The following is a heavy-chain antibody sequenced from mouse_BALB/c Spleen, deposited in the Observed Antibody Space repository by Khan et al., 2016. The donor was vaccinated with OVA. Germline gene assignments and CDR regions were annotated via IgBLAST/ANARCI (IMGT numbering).Heavy chain of an antibody. CDR1: GYTFTDYI. CDR2: IYPNNGDT. D-gene: IGHD1-2*01. V-gene: IGHV1S29*02. Sequence: VQLQQSGPELVKPGASVKISCRASGYTFTDYIMDWVKQSHGKSLEWIGYIYPNNGDTGYNQKFKTKATLTVDNSSSTAYMELRSLTSEDSAVYCCARSGYGSFAYLGQGTLVTVSA. CDR3: ARSGYGSFAY. J-gene: IGHJ3*01.